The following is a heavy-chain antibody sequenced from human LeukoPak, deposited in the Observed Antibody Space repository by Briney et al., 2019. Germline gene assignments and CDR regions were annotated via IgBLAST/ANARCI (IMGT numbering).Heavy chain of an antibody. CDR1: GFTFGSYW. Sequence: PGGSLRLSCSASGFTFGSYWMNRVRQAPGKGPEWVANIKQDGSEINYVDSVKGRFIISRDNAKNSLYLQMNSLRVDDTAVYYCAGGSGWITGDWGHGTLVTVSS. V-gene: IGHV3-7*03. D-gene: IGHD1-14*01. J-gene: IGHJ4*01. CDR2: IKQDGSEI. CDR3: AGGSGWITGD.